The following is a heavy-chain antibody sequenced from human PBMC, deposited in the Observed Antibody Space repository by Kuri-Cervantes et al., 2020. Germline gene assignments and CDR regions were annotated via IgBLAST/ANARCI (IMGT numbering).Heavy chain of an antibody. Sequence: SVKVSCKASGYTFTGYYMHWVRQAPGQGLEWMGGIIPIFGTANYAQKFQGRVTITADESTSTAYMELSSLRSEDTAVYYCARRPYYYDSSGYYYDYWGQGTLVTVSS. CDR3: ARRPYYYDSSGYYYDY. CDR1: GYTFTGYY. V-gene: IGHV1-69*13. J-gene: IGHJ4*02. CDR2: IIPIFGTA. D-gene: IGHD3-22*01.